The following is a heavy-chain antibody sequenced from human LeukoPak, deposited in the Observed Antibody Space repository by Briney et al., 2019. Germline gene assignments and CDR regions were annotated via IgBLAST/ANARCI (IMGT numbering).Heavy chain of an antibody. CDR2: ISAYNGNT. Sequence: ASVKVSCKASGYTFTSHGISWVRQAPGQGLEWMGWISAYNGNTDSAQELQGRFTMTTDTSTSTAYMELRSLRSDDTAVYYCARGLSGHYYYMDVWGKGTTVTVSS. V-gene: IGHV1-18*01. J-gene: IGHJ6*03. CDR3: ARGLSGHYYYMDV. D-gene: IGHD3-16*02. CDR1: GYTFTSHG.